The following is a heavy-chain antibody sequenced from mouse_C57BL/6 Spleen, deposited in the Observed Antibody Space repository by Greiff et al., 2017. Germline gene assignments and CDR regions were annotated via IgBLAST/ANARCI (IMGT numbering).Heavy chain of an antibody. CDR2: IDPEDGDT. J-gene: IGHJ2*01. CDR1: GFNIKDYY. Sequence: VQLKQSGAELVRPGASVKLSCTASGFNIKDYYMHWVKQRPEQGLEWIGRIDPEDGDTEYAPKFQGKATMTADTSSNTAYLQLSSLTSEDTAVYYCTLYYGNYAFDYWGQGTTLTVSS. V-gene: IGHV14-1*01. CDR3: TLYYGNYAFDY. D-gene: IGHD2-1*01.